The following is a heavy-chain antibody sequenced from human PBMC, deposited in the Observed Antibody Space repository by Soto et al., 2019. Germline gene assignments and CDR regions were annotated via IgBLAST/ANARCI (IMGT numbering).Heavy chain of an antibody. Sequence: ASVKVSCKVSGYTLTELSMHWVRQAPGKGLEWMGGFDPEDGETIYAQKFQGRVTMTEDTSTDTAYMELSSLRSEDTAVYYCATGGYCSSTSCYVGFDYWGQGTLVTVSS. V-gene: IGHV1-24*01. CDR1: GYTLTELS. CDR2: FDPEDGET. CDR3: ATGGYCSSTSCYVGFDY. D-gene: IGHD2-2*03. J-gene: IGHJ4*02.